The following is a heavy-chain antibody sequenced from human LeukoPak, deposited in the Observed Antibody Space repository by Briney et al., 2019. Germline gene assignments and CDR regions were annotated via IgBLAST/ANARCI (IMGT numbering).Heavy chain of an antibody. V-gene: IGHV6-1*01. J-gene: IGHJ3*02. CDR3: ARGEYCSSTSCYSVGIDAFDI. D-gene: IGHD2-2*01. CDR1: GDSVASNSAA. CDR2: TYYRSKWYN. Sequence: SQTLSLTCAISGDSVASNSAAWDWIRQSPSRGLEWLGRTYYRSKWYNDYAVSVKSRITINPDTSKNQFSLQLNSVPPEDTAVYYCARGEYCSSTSCYSVGIDAFDIWGQGTMVTVSS.